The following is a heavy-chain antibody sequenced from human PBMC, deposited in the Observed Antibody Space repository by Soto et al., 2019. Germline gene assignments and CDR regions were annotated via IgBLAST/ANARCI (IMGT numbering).Heavy chain of an antibody. Sequence: ASVKVSCKASGYTFTSYYMHWVRQDPGQGLEWMGIINPSGGSTSYAQKFQGRVTMTRDTSTSTVYMELSSLRSEETAVYYCASDSTYYYDSSGYYHDYWGQGTLVTVSS. V-gene: IGHV1-46*01. CDR2: INPSGGST. D-gene: IGHD3-22*01. CDR1: GYTFTSYY. J-gene: IGHJ4*02. CDR3: ASDSTYYYDSSGYYHDY.